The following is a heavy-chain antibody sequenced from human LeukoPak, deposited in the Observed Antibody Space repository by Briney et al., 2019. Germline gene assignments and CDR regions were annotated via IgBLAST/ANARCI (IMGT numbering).Heavy chain of an antibody. D-gene: IGHD2-2*01. Sequence: SETLSLTCTVSGGSISSYYWSWIRQPAGKGLEWIGRIYTSGSTNYNPSLKSRVTMSVDTSKNQFSLKLSSVTAADTAVYYCARDARYCSSTSCPLDVWGNGTTVTVSS. V-gene: IGHV4-4*07. J-gene: IGHJ6*04. CDR3: ARDARYCSSTSCPLDV. CDR2: IYTSGST. CDR1: GGSISSYY.